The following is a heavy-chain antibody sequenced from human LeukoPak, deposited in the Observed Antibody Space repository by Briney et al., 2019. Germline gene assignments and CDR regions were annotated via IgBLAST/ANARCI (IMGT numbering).Heavy chain of an antibody. CDR2: IYTSGST. CDR3: ARSGARYCSSTSCYGGSYYYYYMDV. CDR1: GGSISSYY. Sequence: PSETLSLTCTVSGGSISSYYWSWLRQPAGKGLEWIGRIYTSGSTNYNPSLKSRVTMSVDTSKNQFSLKLSSVTAADTAVYYCARSGARYCSSTSCYGGSYYYYYMDVWGKGTTVTVSS. D-gene: IGHD2-2*01. V-gene: IGHV4-4*07. J-gene: IGHJ6*03.